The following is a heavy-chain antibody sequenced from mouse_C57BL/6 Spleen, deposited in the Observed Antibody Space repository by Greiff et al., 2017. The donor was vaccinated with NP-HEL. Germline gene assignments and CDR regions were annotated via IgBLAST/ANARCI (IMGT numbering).Heavy chain of an antibody. CDR3: AREGLGRWFDY. Sequence: VQLQQPGAELVKPGASVKMSCKASGYTFPSYWITWVKQRPGHGLEWIGDIYPGSGSTNYNEKFKSKATLTVDTSSSTAYMQLSSLTSEDSAVYYCAREGLGRWFDYWGQGTTLTVSS. J-gene: IGHJ2*01. D-gene: IGHD4-1*01. CDR2: IYPGSGST. V-gene: IGHV1-55*01. CDR1: GYTFPSYW.